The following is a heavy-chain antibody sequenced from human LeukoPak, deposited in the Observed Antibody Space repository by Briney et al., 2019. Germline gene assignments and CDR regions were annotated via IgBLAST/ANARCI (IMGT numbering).Heavy chain of an antibody. Sequence: GGSLRLSCAASGFTFSSYSMNWVRQAPGKGLEWVSSISSSSSYIYYADSVKGRFTISRGNSKNTLYLQMNSLRAEDTAVYYCARGTGFDYWGQGTLVTVSS. CDR1: GFTFSSYS. CDR3: ARGTGFDY. J-gene: IGHJ4*02. V-gene: IGHV3-21*01. CDR2: ISSSSSYI.